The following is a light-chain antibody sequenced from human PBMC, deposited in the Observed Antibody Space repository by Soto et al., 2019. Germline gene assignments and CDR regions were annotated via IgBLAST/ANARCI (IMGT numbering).Light chain of an antibody. V-gene: IGKV1-5*01. J-gene: IGKJ4*01. CDR2: DSS. Sequence: DIQMTQSPSTLSEFVGDTVTITCRASQNINRYLAWYQQKPGKAPKLLIYDSSTLGRGVPSRFNGSGSATAFTLTISSLQPEDFATYYCQQYYTSSPLTFGGGTKVDIK. CDR1: QNINRY. CDR3: QQYYTSSPLT.